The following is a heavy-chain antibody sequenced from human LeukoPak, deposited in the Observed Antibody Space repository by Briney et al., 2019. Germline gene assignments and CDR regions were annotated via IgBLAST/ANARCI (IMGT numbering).Heavy chain of an antibody. CDR1: GGSFSGYY. J-gene: IGHJ4*02. V-gene: IGHV4-34*01. CDR3: ARGRRGYSYGGFQN. CDR2: INHSGGT. Sequence: SETLSLTCAVYGGSFSGYYWSWIRQPPGKGLEWIGEINHSGGTNYNPSLKSRVTISVDTSKNQFSLKLSSVTAADTAVYYCARGRRGYSYGGFQNWGQGTLITVSS. D-gene: IGHD5-18*01.